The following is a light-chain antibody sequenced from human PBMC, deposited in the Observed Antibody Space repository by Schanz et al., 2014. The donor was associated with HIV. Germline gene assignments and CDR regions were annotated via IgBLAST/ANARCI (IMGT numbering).Light chain of an antibody. V-gene: IGLV2-14*03. Sequence: QSALTQPASVSGSPGQSITISCTGTSSDIGTFNYVSWYQQHPGKAPKLMIYDVNNRPSGISDRFSASKSGNTASLTISGLQADDEADYYCSSYTTSSTLVFGGGTKLTVL. CDR3: SSYTTSSTLV. J-gene: IGLJ2*01. CDR2: DVN. CDR1: SSDIGTFNY.